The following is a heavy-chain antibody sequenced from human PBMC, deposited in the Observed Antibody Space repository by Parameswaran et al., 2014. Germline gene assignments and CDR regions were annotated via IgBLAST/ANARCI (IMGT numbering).Heavy chain of an antibody. CDR2: ISGSGGST. D-gene: IGHD3-22*01. V-gene: IGHV3-23*01. Sequence: VRQMPGKGLEWVSAISGSGGSTYYADSVKGRFTISRDNSKNTLYLQMNSLRAEDTAVYYCAKPPHRTGITMIVPRPKYYFDYWGQGTLGTVSS. J-gene: IGHJ4*02. CDR3: AKPPHRTGITMIVPRPKYYFDY.